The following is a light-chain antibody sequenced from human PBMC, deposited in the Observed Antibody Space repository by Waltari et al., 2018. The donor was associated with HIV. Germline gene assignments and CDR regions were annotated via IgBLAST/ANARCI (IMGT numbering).Light chain of an antibody. J-gene: IGLJ2*01. CDR3: GTWDRSLSGAV. V-gene: IGLV1-51*01. CDR1: SPNFGHGF. Sequence: QSVLTQPPSVFAASVQKVILPCSGTSPNFGHGFVSLYQHLPGAAPKLLIYDNNKRPSGISDRFSGSKSGTSATLGITGLQTGDEGDYYCGTWDRSLSGAVFGGGTKLTVL. CDR2: DNN.